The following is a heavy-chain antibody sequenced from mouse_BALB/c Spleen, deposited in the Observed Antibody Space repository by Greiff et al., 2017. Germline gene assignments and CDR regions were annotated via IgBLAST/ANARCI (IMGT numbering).Heavy chain of an antibody. V-gene: IGHV1-14*01. CDR2: INPYNDGT. J-gene: IGHJ1*01. CDR1: GYTFTSYV. CDR3: ARGGITTAHWYFDV. D-gene: IGHD1-2*01. Sequence: VQLKQSGPELVKPGASVKMSCKASGYTFTSYVMHWVKQKPGQGLEWIGYINPYNDGTKYNEKFKGKATLTSYKSSSTAYMELSSLTSEDSAVYYCARGGITTAHWYFDVWGAGTTVTVSS.